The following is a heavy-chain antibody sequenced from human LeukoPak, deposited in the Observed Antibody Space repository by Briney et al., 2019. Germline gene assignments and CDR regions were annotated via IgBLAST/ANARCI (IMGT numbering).Heavy chain of an antibody. CDR3: ARDLWNSSGGDY. D-gene: IGHD6-19*01. CDR2: IIPIFGTA. J-gene: IGHJ4*02. CDR1: GGTFSSYA. V-gene: IGHV1-69*05. Sequence: GASVKVSCKASGGTFSSYAISWVRQAPGQGLEWMGGIIPIFGTANYAQKFQGRVTMTRDMSTSTVYMELSSLRSEDTAVYYCARDLWNSSGGDYWGQGTLVTVSS.